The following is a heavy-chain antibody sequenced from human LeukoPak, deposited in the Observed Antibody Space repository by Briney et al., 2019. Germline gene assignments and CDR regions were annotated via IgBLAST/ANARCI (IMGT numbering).Heavy chain of an antibody. Sequence: KSSETLSLTCTVSGGSISSYYWSWIRQPPGKGLEWIGYIYYSGSTNYNPSLKSRVTISVDTSKNQFSLKLSSVTAAGTAVYYCARGWNYGGNAPLDYWGQGTLVTVSS. D-gene: IGHD1-7*01. J-gene: IGHJ4*02. CDR2: IYYSGST. V-gene: IGHV4-59*01. CDR3: ARGWNYGGNAPLDY. CDR1: GGSISSYY.